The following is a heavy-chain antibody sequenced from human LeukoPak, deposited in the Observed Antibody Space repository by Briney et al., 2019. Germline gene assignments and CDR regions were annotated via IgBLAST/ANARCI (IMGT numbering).Heavy chain of an antibody. Sequence: PSETLSLTCTVSGGSISSYYWSWIRQPAGKGLEWIGSIYSSGSTYYNSSLKSRVTISIDASKNQFSLKLSSVTAADTAVYYCARGWYYDTWGQGTLVTVSS. CDR3: ARGWYYDT. D-gene: IGHD3-22*01. CDR2: IYSSGST. J-gene: IGHJ5*02. CDR1: GGSISSYY. V-gene: IGHV4-4*07.